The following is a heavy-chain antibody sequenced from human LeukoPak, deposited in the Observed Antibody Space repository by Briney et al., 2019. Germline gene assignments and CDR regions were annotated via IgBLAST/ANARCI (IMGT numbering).Heavy chain of an antibody. CDR2: IYSGGST. CDR1: GFTVSSNY. Sequence: GGSLRLSCAASGFTVSSNYMSWVRQAPGKGLQWVSVIYSGGSTYYGDSVKGRFTISRDKSKNTLYLQMNSLRAEDTAVYYCARDKSVSDWYFDLWGRGTLVTVSS. D-gene: IGHD5/OR15-5a*01. V-gene: IGHV3-66*01. CDR3: ARDKSVSDWYFDL. J-gene: IGHJ2*01.